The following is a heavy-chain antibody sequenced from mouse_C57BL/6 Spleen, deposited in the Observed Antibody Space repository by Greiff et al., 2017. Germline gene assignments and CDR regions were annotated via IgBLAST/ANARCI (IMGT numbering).Heavy chain of an antibody. CDR1: GYAFSSSW. V-gene: IGHV1-82*01. D-gene: IGHD2-2*01. J-gene: IGHJ2*01. CDR2: IYPGDGDT. CDR3: AREETMVKDY. Sequence: QVQLKESGPELVKPGASVKISCKASGYAFSSSWMNWVKQRPGKGLEWIGRIYPGDGDTNYNGKFKGKATLTADKSSSTAYMQLSSLTSEDSAVYFCAREETMVKDYWGQGTTLTVSS.